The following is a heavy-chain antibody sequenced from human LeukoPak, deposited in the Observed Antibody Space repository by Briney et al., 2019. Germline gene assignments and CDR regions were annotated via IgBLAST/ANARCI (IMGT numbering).Heavy chain of an antibody. J-gene: IGHJ4*02. CDR3: ATSFIGSPGTFDY. Sequence: GGSLRLSCAATGVTFSDYYMKWIRQAPGKGLEWISYISSSGSSIYQADSVKGRFTISRDNAENSLSLQMDSLRAEDTAVYHCATSFIGSPGTFDYWGRGTLVTVSS. V-gene: IGHV3-11*04. CDR2: ISSSGSSI. CDR1: GVTFSDYY. D-gene: IGHD6-13*01.